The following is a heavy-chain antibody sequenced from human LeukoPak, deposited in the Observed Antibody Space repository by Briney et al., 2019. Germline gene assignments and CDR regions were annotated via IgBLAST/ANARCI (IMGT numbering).Heavy chain of an antibody. J-gene: IGHJ4*02. V-gene: IGHV4-4*07. Sequence: SETLSLTCTVSGGSISSYYWSWIRQPAGKGLEWIGRIYTSGSTNYNPSLKSRVTMSVDTSKNQFSLKLSSVTAADTAVYYCARYCSSTSCYFSFDYWGQGTLVTVSS. CDR1: GGSISSYY. CDR3: ARYCSSTSCYFSFDY. CDR2: IYTSGST. D-gene: IGHD2-2*01.